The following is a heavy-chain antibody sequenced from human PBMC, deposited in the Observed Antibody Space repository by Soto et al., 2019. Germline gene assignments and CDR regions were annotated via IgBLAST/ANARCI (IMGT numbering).Heavy chain of an antibody. CDR3: ARGHMITFGGVIGSSALDP. V-gene: IGHV1-18*01. CDR2: ISAYNGNT. J-gene: IGHJ5*02. D-gene: IGHD3-16*02. Sequence: QVQLVQSGAEVKKPGASVKVSCKASGYTFTSYGISWVRQAPGQGLEWMGWISAYNGNTNYAQKLQGRVTMTTDTSSSTAYMELRSLRSDDTAVYYCARGHMITFGGVIGSSALDPWGQGTLVTVSS. CDR1: GYTFTSYG.